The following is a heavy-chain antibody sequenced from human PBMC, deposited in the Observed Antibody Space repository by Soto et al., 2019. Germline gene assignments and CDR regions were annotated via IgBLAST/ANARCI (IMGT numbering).Heavy chain of an antibody. J-gene: IGHJ4*02. D-gene: IGHD3-3*01. CDR3: ARSSGVPTPDFDY. V-gene: IGHV3-30-3*01. CDR1: GFAFNIYA. Sequence: PVGSLRLFCAASGFAFNIYAIHWVRQAPGKGLEWVAVISHDGTNRYYTDSVRGRFTISRDNSKNTVYLEMDSLRADDTAVYYCARSSGVPTPDFDYWGQGTLVTVSS. CDR2: ISHDGTNR.